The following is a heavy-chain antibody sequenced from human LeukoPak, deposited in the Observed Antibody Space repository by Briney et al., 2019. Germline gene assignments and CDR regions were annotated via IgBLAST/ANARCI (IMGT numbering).Heavy chain of an antibody. J-gene: IGHJ4*02. D-gene: IGHD5-12*01. CDR1: GGSISDSSYY. CDR3: ASDSGYGIDY. Sequence: SETLSLTCTVSGGSISDSSYYWGWLRQPPGKGLEWIGDIYYTGSTYKNPSLKSRVTISVDTSKNQFSLKLSSVTAADTAVYYCASDSGYGIDYWGQGTLVTVSS. V-gene: IGHV4-39*07. CDR2: IYYTGST.